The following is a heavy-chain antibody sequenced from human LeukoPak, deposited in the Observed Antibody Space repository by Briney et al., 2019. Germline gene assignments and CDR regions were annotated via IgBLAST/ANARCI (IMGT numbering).Heavy chain of an antibody. CDR1: GGTFSSYA. Sequence: SVKVSCKASGGTFSSYAISWVRQAPGQGLEWMGGIIPIFGTANYAQKFQGRVTITADESTSTAYMELSSLRPEDTAVYYCARGGRTGIAVALDYWGQGTLVTVSS. D-gene: IGHD6-19*01. V-gene: IGHV1-69*13. CDR3: ARGGRTGIAVALDY. J-gene: IGHJ4*02. CDR2: IIPIFGTA.